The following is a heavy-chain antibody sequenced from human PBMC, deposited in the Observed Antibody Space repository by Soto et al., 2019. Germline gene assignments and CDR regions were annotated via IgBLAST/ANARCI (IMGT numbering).Heavy chain of an antibody. CDR2: TSPSSLAT. D-gene: IGHD2-21*01. CDR3: AREDAERATRFLDY. J-gene: IGHJ4*02. V-gene: IGHV1-2*02. CDR1: GYTFIAYD. Sequence: ASVTDSCKASGYTFIAYDIHWVRQDPGRGLEWMGWTSPSSLATNYAQRFQGRVTMSRDRASSTVYMELSRLRSEDTAVYYCAREDAERATRFLDYWGQGTVVT.